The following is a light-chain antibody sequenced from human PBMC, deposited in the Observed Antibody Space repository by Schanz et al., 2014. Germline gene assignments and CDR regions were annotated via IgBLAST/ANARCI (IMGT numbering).Light chain of an antibody. J-gene: IGLJ3*02. Sequence: QSVLTQPPSVSEAPRQRVTISCSGSSSNIGNNAVNWYQQLPGKAPKLLIYYDDLLPSGVSDRFSGSKSGTSASLAISGLQSEDEADYYCAPWNDSLSGPGVFGGGTKLTVL. CDR1: SSNIGNNA. CDR2: YDD. CDR3: APWNDSLSGPGV. V-gene: IGLV1-36*01.